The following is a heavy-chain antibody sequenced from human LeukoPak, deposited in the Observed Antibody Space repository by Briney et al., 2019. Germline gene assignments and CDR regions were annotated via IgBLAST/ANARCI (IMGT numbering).Heavy chain of an antibody. D-gene: IGHD5-18*01. CDR3: ARDRGYSYGCYY. CDR2: ISAYNGNT. V-gene: IGHV1-18*01. CDR1: GYTFTSYG. Sequence: ASVKVSCKASGYTFTSYGISWVRQAPGQGLEWMGWISAYNGNTNYAQKLQGRVTMTTDTSTSTVYMELRSLRSDDTAVYYCARDRGYSYGCYYWGQGTLVTVSS. J-gene: IGHJ4*02.